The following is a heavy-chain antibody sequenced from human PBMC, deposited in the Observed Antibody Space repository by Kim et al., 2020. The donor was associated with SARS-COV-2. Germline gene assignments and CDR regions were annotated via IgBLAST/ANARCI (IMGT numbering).Heavy chain of an antibody. J-gene: IGHJ4*02. V-gene: IGHV3-30*01. D-gene: IGHD2-2*02. Sequence: GKGRFTTSRDNSKNTLYLQMNSLRAEDTAVYYCARDVGGYCSSTSCYTDYWGQGTLVTVSS. CDR3: ARDVGGYCSSTSCYTDY.